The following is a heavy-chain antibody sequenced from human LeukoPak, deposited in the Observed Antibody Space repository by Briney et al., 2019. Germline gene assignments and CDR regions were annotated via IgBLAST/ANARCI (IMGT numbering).Heavy chain of an antibody. CDR2: ISQDGGDK. D-gene: IGHD3-22*01. Sequence: GGSLRLSCAASGFTFSTSWMSWVRQAPGKGLEWVANISQDGGDKHYVDSVRGRSTISRDNAKNSLFLQLHSLRAEDTAVYYCATDRNYYDVTTYYYVFDFWGQGTMVTVSS. V-gene: IGHV3-7*01. J-gene: IGHJ3*01. CDR3: ATDRNYYDVTTYYYVFDF. CDR1: GFTFSTSW.